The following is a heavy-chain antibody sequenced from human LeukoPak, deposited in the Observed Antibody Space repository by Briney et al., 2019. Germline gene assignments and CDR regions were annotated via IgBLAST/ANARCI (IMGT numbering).Heavy chain of an antibody. Sequence: ASMKVSCKASGYTFTNYDINWVRQATGQELEWMGWMNPDSGNTGYAEKFQGRVTITRNTSISTAYMELSSLVSEDTAVYYCARGKFGYYSSSSYYFDCWGQGILVTVSS. J-gene: IGHJ4*02. V-gene: IGHV1-8*03. CDR2: MNPDSGNT. CDR3: ARGKFGYYSSSSYYFDC. CDR1: GYTFTNYD. D-gene: IGHD6-6*01.